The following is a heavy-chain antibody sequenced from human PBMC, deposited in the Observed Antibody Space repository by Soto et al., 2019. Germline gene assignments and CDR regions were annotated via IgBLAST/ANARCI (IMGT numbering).Heavy chain of an antibody. Sequence: QVQLQESGPGLVKPSETLSLTCTVSGGSISSYYWSWIRQPPGKGLEWIGYIYYSGSTNYNPSLKSRVTIAVDTSKNQFSLKLSSVTAADTAVYYCARHTPVEYAAGLDYWGQGTLVTVSS. J-gene: IGHJ4*02. D-gene: IGHD6-13*01. CDR1: GGSISSYY. CDR3: ARHTPVEYAAGLDY. V-gene: IGHV4-59*08. CDR2: IYYSGST.